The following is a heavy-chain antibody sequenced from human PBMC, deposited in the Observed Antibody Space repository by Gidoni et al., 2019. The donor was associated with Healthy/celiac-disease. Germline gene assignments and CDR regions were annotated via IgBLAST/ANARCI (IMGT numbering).Heavy chain of an antibody. J-gene: IGHJ6*02. D-gene: IGHD1-26*01. CDR3: AREGDSWDYYYYGMDV. V-gene: IGHV4-39*02. Sequence: QLQLQESGPGLVKPSETLSLTCTVSGGSISSSSYYWGWIRQPPGKGLEWIGSIYYSGSTYYNPSLKSRVTISVDTSKNQFSLKLSSVTAADTAVYYCAREGDSWDYYYYGMDVWGQGTTVTVS. CDR2: IYYSGST. CDR1: GGSISSSSYY.